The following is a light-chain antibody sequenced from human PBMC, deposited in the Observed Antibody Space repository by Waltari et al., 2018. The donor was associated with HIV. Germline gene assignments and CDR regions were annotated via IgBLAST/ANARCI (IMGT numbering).Light chain of an antibody. CDR3: SSYTTTNTII. J-gene: IGLJ2*01. CDR1: SSDIGPHEH. V-gene: IGLV2-14*03. Sequence: QSALTQPASVSGSPGQSITISCTGTSSDIGPHEHVPWYRQHPDKAPQLLIYDVFYRPSGVSHRCSGSKSGNTASLTISGLQAEDEAVYSCSSYTTTNTIIFGGGTKLTVL. CDR2: DVF.